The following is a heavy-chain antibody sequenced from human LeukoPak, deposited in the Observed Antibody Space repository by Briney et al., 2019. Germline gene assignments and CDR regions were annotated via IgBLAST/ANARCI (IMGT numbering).Heavy chain of an antibody. D-gene: IGHD6-25*01. J-gene: IGHJ6*02. Sequence: KTSETLSLTCTVSGGSISSYYWSWIRQPPGKGLEWIGYIYYSGSTNYNPSLKSRVTMSVDTSKNQFSLKLSSVTAADTAVYYCARVRVVAADYYYYYGMDVWGQGTTVTVSS. CDR2: IYYSGST. CDR3: ARVRVVAADYYYYYGMDV. V-gene: IGHV4-59*01. CDR1: GGSISSYY.